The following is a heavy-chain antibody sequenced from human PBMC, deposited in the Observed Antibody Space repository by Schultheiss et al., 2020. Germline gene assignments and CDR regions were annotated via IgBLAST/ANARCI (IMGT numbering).Heavy chain of an antibody. V-gene: IGHV4-59*12. Sequence: SETLSLTCTVSGGSISSYYWSWIRQPPGKGLEWIGYIYYSGSTNYNPSLKSRVTMSVDTSKNQFSLKLSSVTAADTAVYYCARDDGDYVPDYWGQGTLVTVSS. CDR2: IYYSGST. J-gene: IGHJ4*02. CDR1: GGSISSYY. CDR3: ARDDGDYVPDY. D-gene: IGHD4-17*01.